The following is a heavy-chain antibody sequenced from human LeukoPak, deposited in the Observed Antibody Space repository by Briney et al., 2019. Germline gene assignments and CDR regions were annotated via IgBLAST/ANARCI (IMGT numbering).Heavy chain of an antibody. CDR1: GGSIRSYY. Sequence: PSETLSLTCTVSGGSIRSYYWSWIRQPPGKGLEWIGYLFYSGSTNYNPPLKSRVTTSVDTSKNQFSVEVTSVTAADTAVYYCARQSGTYIDHWGQGILVTVSS. D-gene: IGHD1-26*01. CDR3: ARQSGTYIDH. V-gene: IGHV4-59*08. CDR2: LFYSGST. J-gene: IGHJ4*02.